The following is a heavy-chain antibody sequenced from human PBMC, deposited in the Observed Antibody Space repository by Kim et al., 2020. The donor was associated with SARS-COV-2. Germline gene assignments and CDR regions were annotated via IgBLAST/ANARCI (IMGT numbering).Heavy chain of an antibody. CDR3: ARGWGSGGFDS. V-gene: IGHV4-59*12. J-gene: IGHJ4*02. CDR2: T. D-gene: IGHD3-16*01. Sequence: TKCNPSLRSRVTKSVDPSKNQFSLKLTSMTAADTAVYFCARGWGSGGFDSWGQGTLVTVSS.